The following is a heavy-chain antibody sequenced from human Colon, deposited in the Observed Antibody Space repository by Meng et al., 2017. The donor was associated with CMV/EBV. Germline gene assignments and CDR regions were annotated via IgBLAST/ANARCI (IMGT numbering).Heavy chain of an antibody. D-gene: IGHD3/OR15-3a*01. Sequence: QVQLVESGGGVVQPGQSLRLSCAASGFTLSNYGIHWVRQASGKGLEWLALISHEGSEDYYADSVKGRFTMSRDNSKNTVHLQMNSLRPDDTAVYYCARWTGWFDPWGQGTLVTVSS. CDR2: ISHEGSED. V-gene: IGHV3-30*03. CDR1: GFTLSNYG. J-gene: IGHJ5*02. CDR3: ARWTGWFDP.